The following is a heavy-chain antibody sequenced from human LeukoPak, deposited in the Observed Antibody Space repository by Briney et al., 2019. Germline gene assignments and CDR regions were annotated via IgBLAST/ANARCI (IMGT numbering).Heavy chain of an antibody. CDR1: GFTFSSYG. CDR3: ARDPVGATGDPAYYFDY. D-gene: IGHD1-26*01. Sequence: GGSLRLSCAASGFTFSSYGMHWVRQAPGKGLEWVAVIWYDGSNKYCADSVKGRFTISRDNSKNTLYLQMNSLRAEDTAVYYCARDPVGATGDPAYYFDYWGQGTLVTVSS. J-gene: IGHJ4*02. V-gene: IGHV3-33*01. CDR2: IWYDGSNK.